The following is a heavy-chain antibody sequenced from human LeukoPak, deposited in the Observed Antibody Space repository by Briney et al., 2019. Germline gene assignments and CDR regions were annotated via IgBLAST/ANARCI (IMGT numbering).Heavy chain of an antibody. D-gene: IGHD2-15*01. J-gene: IGHJ6*03. V-gene: IGHV3-23*01. CDR2: ISGGRVST. CDR3: AKGGGGSSGGYYYYYMDA. Sequence: PGGSLRLSCAASGFTFSSYAMSWVRQAPGQGLEWVSDISGGRVSTYYADSVKGRFTISRDNSKNTLYLQMNSLRAEDTAVYYCAKGGGGSSGGYYYYYMDAWGKGTTVTVSS. CDR1: GFTFSSYA.